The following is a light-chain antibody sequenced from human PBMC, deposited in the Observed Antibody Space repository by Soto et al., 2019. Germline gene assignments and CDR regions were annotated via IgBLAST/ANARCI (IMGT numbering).Light chain of an antibody. CDR2: DAS. Sequence: EIVLTQSPATLSLSPGERATLSCRASQSVRNYLAWYQQKPGQAPRLLIYDASNRATGIPGRFSGSGSGTDFTLTISSLEPEDFAVYYCQQRSNWPWTFGQGTTVEIK. CDR1: QSVRNY. CDR3: QQRSNWPWT. V-gene: IGKV3-11*01. J-gene: IGKJ1*01.